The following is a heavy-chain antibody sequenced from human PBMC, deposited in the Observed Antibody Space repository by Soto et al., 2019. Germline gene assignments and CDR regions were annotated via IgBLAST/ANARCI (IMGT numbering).Heavy chain of an antibody. Sequence: EVQLVESGGGLVQPEGSLRLSCAASGFTFSDYYMDWVRQAPGKGLEWVGRVRNKVNSYTTEYAAPVKGRFTVSRDDSRNSLYLQMNSLQTGDTAMYYCSRAGILTTPYYTDYWGLGTLVTVSS. V-gene: IGHV3-72*01. D-gene: IGHD2-21*01. CDR3: SRAGILTTPYYTDY. CDR2: VRNKVNSYTT. J-gene: IGHJ4*02. CDR1: GFTFSDYY.